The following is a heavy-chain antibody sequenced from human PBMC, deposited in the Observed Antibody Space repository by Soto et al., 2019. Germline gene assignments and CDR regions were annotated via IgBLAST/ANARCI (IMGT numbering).Heavy chain of an antibody. D-gene: IGHD3-3*01. CDR1: NYPFTSYG. V-gene: IGHV1-18*01. Sequence: ASVKVSCKASNYPFTSYGFAWVRQAPGHGLQWLGRISSYNNNADYAHEFQGRITMTTDTSTTTAVMDLRSLTSNDTGVYYCARDSNTFGVVIRSPEKQTYGMHXWGQVTTFTVS. J-gene: IGHJ6*02. CDR3: ARDSNTFGVVIRSPEKQTYGMHX. CDR2: ISSYNNNA.